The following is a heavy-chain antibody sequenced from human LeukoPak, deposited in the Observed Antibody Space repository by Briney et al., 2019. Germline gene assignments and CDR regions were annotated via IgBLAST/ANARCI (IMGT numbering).Heavy chain of an antibody. V-gene: IGHV3-21*01. J-gene: IGHJ4*02. CDR3: ARDGSGSGDY. D-gene: IGHD2-15*01. CDR2: ISSDSTNI. Sequence: GGSLRLSCAASGFTFSIYGMNWVRQAPGEGLEWVASISSDSTNIYYTDSVKGRFTISRDNAKDSLYLQMNSLILEDTAVYYCARDGSGSGDYWGQGTLVTVSS. CDR1: GFTFSIYG.